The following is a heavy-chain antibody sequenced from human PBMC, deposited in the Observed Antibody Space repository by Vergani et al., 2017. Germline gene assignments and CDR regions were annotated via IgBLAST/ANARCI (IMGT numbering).Heavy chain of an antibody. V-gene: IGHV4-34*01. CDR2: INHSGST. CDR1: GGSFSGYY. Sequence: QVQLQQWGAGLMKPSETLSLTCAVYGGSFSGYYWSWIRQPPGKGLEWIGEINHSGSTNYNPSLKSRVTISVDTSKNQFSLKLSSVTAADTAVYYCARGTGGGYCSSTSCYGGGGYMDVWGKGP. CDR3: ARGTGGGYCSSTSCYGGGGYMDV. D-gene: IGHD2-2*01. J-gene: IGHJ6*03.